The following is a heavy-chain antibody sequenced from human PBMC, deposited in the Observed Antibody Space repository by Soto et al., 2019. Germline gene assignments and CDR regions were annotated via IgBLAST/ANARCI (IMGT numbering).Heavy chain of an antibody. Sequence: ASLHISCEACGYRSDYSPLYWVRQTPRPRLEWMGWINLGNGNTQYSQNFQNRVAITGDTSATTVYLELSSLGSDDTAIYCCVREPLCGGGFYVKNFDS. CDR3: VREPLCGGGFYVKNFDS. D-gene: IGHD2-21*01. V-gene: IGHV1-3*01. J-gene: IGHJ5*01. CDR2: INLGNGNT. CDR1: GYRSDYSP.